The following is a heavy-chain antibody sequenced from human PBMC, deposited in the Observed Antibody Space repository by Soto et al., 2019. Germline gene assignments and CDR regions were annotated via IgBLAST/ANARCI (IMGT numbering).Heavy chain of an antibody. J-gene: IGHJ4*02. V-gene: IGHV1-69*01. Sequence: QVQLVQSGAEVKKPGSSVKVSCKASGGTFSSYAISWVRQAPGQGLEWMGGIIPIFGTANYAQKFQGRVTITADESTRTAYMELSRRRSEDTAVYYCARVRTMVRGVPGPYFLDYWGQGTLVTVSS. CDR1: GGTFSSYA. CDR2: IIPIFGTA. D-gene: IGHD3-10*01. CDR3: ARVRTMVRGVPGPYFLDY.